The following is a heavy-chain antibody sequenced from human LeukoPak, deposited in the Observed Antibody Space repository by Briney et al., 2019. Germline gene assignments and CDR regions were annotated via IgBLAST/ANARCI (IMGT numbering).Heavy chain of an antibody. D-gene: IGHD5-24*01. V-gene: IGHV3-7*01. CDR3: ARDRGWQQFDY. Sequence: GGSLRLSCAASGFTVSSNYMSWVRQAPGKGLEWVANIKFDGSDKFYVDSVKGRFSISRDNAKNSLYLELNSLRAEDTGVYFCARDRGWQQFDYWGQGTLVTVSS. J-gene: IGHJ4*01. CDR2: IKFDGSDK. CDR1: GFTVSSNY.